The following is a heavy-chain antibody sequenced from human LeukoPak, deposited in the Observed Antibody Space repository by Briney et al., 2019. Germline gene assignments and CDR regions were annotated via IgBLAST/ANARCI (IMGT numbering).Heavy chain of an antibody. J-gene: IGHJ4*02. V-gene: IGHV1-2*02. Sequence: GASVKVSCKTSGYTFTDYYLHWVRQAPGQGLEWVGWIHPNTGATHYAQKFQGRLTMTRDTSISTVYMELTRLRSDDTAVYYCARHDYGGNSGDYWGQGTLVTVSS. CDR2: IHPNTGAT. CDR3: ARHDYGGNSGDY. CDR1: GYTFTDYY. D-gene: IGHD4-23*01.